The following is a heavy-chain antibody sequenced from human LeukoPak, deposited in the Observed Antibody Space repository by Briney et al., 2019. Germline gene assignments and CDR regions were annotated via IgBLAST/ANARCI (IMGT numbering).Heavy chain of an antibody. CDR3: ARRIRGAPTHY. J-gene: IGHJ4*02. D-gene: IGHD3-10*01. CDR1: GYTFTTYD. V-gene: IGHV1-8*01. CDR2: MNPNSGNT. Sequence: GASVKVSCKASGYTFTTYDLNWVRQATGQGLEWMGWMNPNSGNTGYAQKFQGSVTMTRNISITTAYMELSNLTSEDTAVYYCARRIRGAPTHYWGQGTLVTVSS.